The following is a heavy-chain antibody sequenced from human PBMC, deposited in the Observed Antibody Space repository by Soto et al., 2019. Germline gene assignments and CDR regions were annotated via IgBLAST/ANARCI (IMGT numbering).Heavy chain of an antibody. J-gene: IGHJ4*02. CDR1: GLPFSSYA. Sequence: HPGGSLRLSCAASGLPFSSYAMSWVRQAPGKGLEWVSAISGSGGSTYYADSVKGRFIISRDNSKNTLYLQMNSLRAEDTAVYYCAKQNGYGGNSELEYWGQGTLVTVSS. D-gene: IGHD2-21*02. CDR3: AKQNGYGGNSELEY. V-gene: IGHV3-23*01. CDR2: ISGSGGST.